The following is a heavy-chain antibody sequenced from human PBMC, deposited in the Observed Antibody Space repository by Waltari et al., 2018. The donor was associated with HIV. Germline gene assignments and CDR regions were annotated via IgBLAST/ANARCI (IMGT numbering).Heavy chain of an antibody. CDR2: IYYSGNT. V-gene: IGHV4-59*01. CDR3: VRAGYGYTLDY. D-gene: IGHD5-12*01. Sequence: QVQLQESGPGLVKPSETLSLTCTVSGGPISSYYWSWIRQPPGKGLEWIGYIYYSGNTNYNPSLKSRVTISVDTSKNQFSLNLSSVTAADTAVYYCVRAGYGYTLDYWGQGTLVTVSS. CDR1: GGPISSYY. J-gene: IGHJ4*02.